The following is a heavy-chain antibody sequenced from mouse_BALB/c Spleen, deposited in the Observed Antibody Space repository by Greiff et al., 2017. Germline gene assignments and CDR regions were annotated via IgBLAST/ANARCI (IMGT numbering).Heavy chain of an antibody. D-gene: IGHD2-3*01. CDR3: ARHTGDGYYAWFAY. CDR2: ISSGGSYT. CDR1: GFTFSSYG. V-gene: IGHV5-6*01. J-gene: IGHJ3*01. Sequence: EVMLVESGGDLVKPGGSLKLSCAASGFTFSSYGMSWVRQTPDKRLEWVATISSGGSYTYYPDSVKGRFTISRDNAKNTLYLQMSSLKSEDTAMYYCARHTGDGYYAWFAYWGQGTLVTVSA.